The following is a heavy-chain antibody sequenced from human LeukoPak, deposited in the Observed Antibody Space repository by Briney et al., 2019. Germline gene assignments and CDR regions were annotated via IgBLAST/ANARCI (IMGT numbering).Heavy chain of an antibody. CDR2: IKSKAEGETR. D-gene: IGHD1-20*01. CDR1: RITFSNAW. J-gene: IGHJ4*02. Sequence: GGSLRLSCAVSRITFSNAWPSWVRQAPGKGLEWVGRIKSKAEGETREYAASVKGRFTISRDDSKSRLYLQMSSLKTEDTAVYYCATGIVTGTSRWGQGTLVAVSS. CDR3: ATGIVTGTSR. V-gene: IGHV3-15*01.